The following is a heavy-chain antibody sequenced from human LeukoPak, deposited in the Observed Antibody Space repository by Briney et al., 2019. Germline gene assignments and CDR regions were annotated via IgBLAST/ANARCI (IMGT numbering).Heavy chain of an antibody. J-gene: IGHJ6*02. V-gene: IGHV3-49*04. D-gene: IGHD3-22*01. Sequence: GGSLRLSCTTSGFTFGDYAMSWVRQAPGKGLEWVGFIRSKGYGGTTEYAASVKGRFTISRDGSKSIAYLQMTSLKSEDTAVYYCTRSGYYDSRGYSDVWGQGTTVTVSS. CDR3: TRSGYYDSRGYSDV. CDR2: IRSKGYGGTT. CDR1: GFTFGDYA.